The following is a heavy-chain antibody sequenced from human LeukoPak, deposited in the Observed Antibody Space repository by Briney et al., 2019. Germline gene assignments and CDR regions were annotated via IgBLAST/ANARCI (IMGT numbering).Heavy chain of an antibody. CDR2: IGTIDDT. J-gene: IGHJ5*02. CDR3: ARDGVNWGIDL. V-gene: IGHV3-13*01. CDR1: GFTFSTYD. D-gene: IGHD7-27*01. Sequence: PGGSLRLSCAASGFTFSTYDMHWVRQPTGKGLEWVSAIGTIDDTYYSDSVKGRFTVSRDKSKNTVFLQVNSLRADDTAVYYCARDGVNWGIDLWGQGTLVIVSS.